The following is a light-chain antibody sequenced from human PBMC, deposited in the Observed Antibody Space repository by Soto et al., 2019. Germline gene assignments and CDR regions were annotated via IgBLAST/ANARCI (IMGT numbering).Light chain of an antibody. Sequence: EIVLTQSPATLSLSPGERATLSCRASQSVSSYLAWYQQRPGQAPRHLIYGAFNRATGVPARFSGSGYGTDFTLTINSLEPEDFAVYYCQQRSSWPRTFGQGTKVEIK. CDR1: QSVSSY. CDR2: GAF. J-gene: IGKJ1*01. V-gene: IGKV3-11*01. CDR3: QQRSSWPRT.